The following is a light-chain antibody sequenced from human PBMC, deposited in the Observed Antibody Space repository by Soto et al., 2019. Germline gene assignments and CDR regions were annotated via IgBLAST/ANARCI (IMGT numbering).Light chain of an antibody. CDR3: SSYTSSSTLL. J-gene: IGLJ2*01. CDR1: SSDVGGYNY. Sequence: SALTQPASVYGSPGQPITISCTGTSSDVGGYNYVSWYQQHPGKAPKLMIYDVTNRPAGVSNRFSGSKSGNTAFLTISGLQAEDEADYYCSSYTSSSTLLFGGGTKLTVL. CDR2: DVT. V-gene: IGLV2-14*03.